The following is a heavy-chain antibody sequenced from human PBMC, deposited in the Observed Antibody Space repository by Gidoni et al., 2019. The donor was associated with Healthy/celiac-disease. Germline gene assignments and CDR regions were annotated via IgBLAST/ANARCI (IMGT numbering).Heavy chain of an antibody. CDR2: IKHSGST. CDR1: GGSFSGYY. Sequence: QVQLQQWGAGLLKPSATLSLTCAVYGGSFSGYYWSWIRQPPGKGLEWIGEIKHSGSTNYNPSLKSRVTISVDTSKNQFSLKLSSVTAADTAVYYCARSTKRTPYYYYGMDVWGQGTTVTVSS. V-gene: IGHV4-34*01. D-gene: IGHD2-2*01. CDR3: ARSTKRTPYYYYGMDV. J-gene: IGHJ6*02.